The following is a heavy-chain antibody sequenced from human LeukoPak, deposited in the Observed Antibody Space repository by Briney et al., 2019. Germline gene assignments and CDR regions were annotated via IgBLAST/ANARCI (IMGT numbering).Heavy chain of an antibody. CDR1: GGTFSSYA. D-gene: IGHD6-13*01. V-gene: IGHV1-69*05. J-gene: IGHJ4*02. CDR2: IIPIFGTT. Sequence: SMKVSCKASGGTFSSYAISWVRQAPGQGLEWMGRIIPIFGTTYYAQKFQGRVTITTDESTSTAYMELSSLRSEDTAVYYCARGPSPLAADGNLEYFDYWGQGTLVTVSS. CDR3: ARGPSPLAADGNLEYFDY.